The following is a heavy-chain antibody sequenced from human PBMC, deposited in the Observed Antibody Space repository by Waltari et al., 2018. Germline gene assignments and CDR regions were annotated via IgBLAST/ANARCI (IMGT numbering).Heavy chain of an antibody. Sequence: EVQLVESGGGLVKPGGSLRLSCAASGFTFSSYSMNWVRQAPGKGLEWVSTISSSSSYIYYADAVKGRLTISRANAKNSLYLQMNSLIAEDTAGYYCARDAKSHAAAGDWGQGTLVTVSS. CDR3: ARDAKSHAAAGD. CDR1: GFTFSSYS. D-gene: IGHD6-13*01. V-gene: IGHV3-21*01. CDR2: ISSSSSYI. J-gene: IGHJ4*02.